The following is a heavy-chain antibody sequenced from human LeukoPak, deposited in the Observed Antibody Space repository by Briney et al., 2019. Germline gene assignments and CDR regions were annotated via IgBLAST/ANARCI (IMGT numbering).Heavy chain of an antibody. CDR2: SNHFGST. CDR1: GESFSGYF. D-gene: IGHD5-18*01. J-gene: IGHJ6*02. Sequence: SETLSLTCAVSGESFSGYFWTWIRQPPGKGLEWIGESNHFGSTDYNPSLKSRVTISVDTSKKQFSLNVRSVTDADTAVYFCARGRLQLWSFPLPYNHYAIDVWGQGTTVTASS. V-gene: IGHV4-34*01. CDR3: ARGRLQLWSFPLPYNHYAIDV.